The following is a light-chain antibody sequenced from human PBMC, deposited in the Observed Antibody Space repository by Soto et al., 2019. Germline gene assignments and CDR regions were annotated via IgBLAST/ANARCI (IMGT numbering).Light chain of an antibody. J-gene: IGLJ2*01. Sequence: QSVLTQPPSASASLGASVTLTCTLSSCYSNYKVDWYQPRPGKGPRFVMRVGTGGIVGSKGDGIPDRFSVLGSGLNRYLTIKNIQEEDESDYHCGADHGSRSNFDVVFGGGTQLTVL. CDR3: GADHGSRSNFDVV. CDR2: VGTGGIVG. V-gene: IGLV9-49*01. CDR1: SCYSNYK.